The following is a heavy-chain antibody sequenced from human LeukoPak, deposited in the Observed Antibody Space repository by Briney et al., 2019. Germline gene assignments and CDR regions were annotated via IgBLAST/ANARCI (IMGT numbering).Heavy chain of an antibody. Sequence: GRSLRLSCAASGFIFSNYGMHWVRQAPGKGLEWVAVISYDGSNKYYSGSVKGRFTISRDNSKNTLYLQMNSLRAEDTGVYYCAKDSCSSTSCYEDFWGQGTLVTVSS. D-gene: IGHD2-2*01. V-gene: IGHV3-30*18. CDR3: AKDSCSSTSCYEDF. J-gene: IGHJ4*02. CDR2: ISYDGSNK. CDR1: GFIFSNYG.